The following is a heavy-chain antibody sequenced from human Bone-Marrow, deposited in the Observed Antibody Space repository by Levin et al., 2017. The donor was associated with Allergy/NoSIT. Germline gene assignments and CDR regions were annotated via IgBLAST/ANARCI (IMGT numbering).Heavy chain of an antibody. D-gene: IGHD2-21*02. CDR2: IKQDGSEK. Sequence: GESLKISCAASGFTFSSYWMAWVRQAPGKGLEWVANIKQDGSEKYHVGSVKGRFTISRDNAKKSLYLQMNSLRAEDTAVYYCVRDCGDDCYSYWGQGALVTVSS. CDR1: GFTFSSYW. J-gene: IGHJ4*02. V-gene: IGHV3-7*01. CDR3: VRDCGDDCYSY.